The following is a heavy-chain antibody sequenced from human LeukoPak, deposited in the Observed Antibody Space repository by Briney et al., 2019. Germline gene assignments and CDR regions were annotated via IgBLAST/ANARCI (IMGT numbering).Heavy chain of an antibody. CDR3: ARGDFWSAPLGQDKDY. CDR2: MNPNSGNT. J-gene: IGHJ4*02. CDR1: GYTFTSYG. V-gene: IGHV1-8*02. Sequence: ASVKVSCKASGYTFTSYGISWVRQAPGQGLEWMGWMNPNSGNTGYAQKFQGRVTMTRNTSISTAYMELSSLRSEDTAVYYCARGDFWSAPLGQDKDYWGQGTLVTVSS. D-gene: IGHD3-3*01.